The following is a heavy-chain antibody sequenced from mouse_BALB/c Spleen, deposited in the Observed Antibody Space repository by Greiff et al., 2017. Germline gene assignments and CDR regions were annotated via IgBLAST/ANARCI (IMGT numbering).Heavy chain of an antibody. CDR3: ARREYLTGYAMDY. V-gene: IGHV1S56*01. CDR1: GYTFTSYD. CDR2: IYPGDGST. J-gene: IGHJ4*01. Sequence: VQLVESGPELVKPGASMKISCKASGYTFTSYDINWVKQRPGQGLEWIGWIYPGDGSTKYNEKFKGKATLTADKSSSTAYMQLSSLTSENSAVYFCARREYLTGYAMDYWGQGTSVTVSS. D-gene: IGHD5-1*01.